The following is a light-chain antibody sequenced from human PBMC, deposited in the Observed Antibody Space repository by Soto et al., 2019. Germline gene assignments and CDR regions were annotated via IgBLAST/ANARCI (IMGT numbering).Light chain of an antibody. CDR3: QQYGSSSCT. V-gene: IGKV3-20*01. Sequence: ENVFTESPGTLSLSKGERATLSCRASQSVSSSYLAWYQQKPGQAPRLLIYGASSRATGIPDRFSGSGSGTDFTLTISRLEPEDFAVYYCQQYGSSSCTFGQGTKVDIK. CDR1: QSVSSSY. CDR2: GAS. J-gene: IGKJ1*01.